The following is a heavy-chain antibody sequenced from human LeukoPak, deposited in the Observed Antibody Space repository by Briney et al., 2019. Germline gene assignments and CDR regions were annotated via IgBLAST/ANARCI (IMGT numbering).Heavy chain of an antibody. D-gene: IGHD2-15*01. Sequence: SETLSLTCTVSGGSFNNYYWSWIRQPAGKGLEWIGRIYSSGSTDYNTALKSRVTMSVDTYKNQFSLYLTSVTAADSAVYYCARGRGRLLLIDYWGQGTLVTVSS. J-gene: IGHJ4*02. CDR1: GGSFNNYY. CDR2: IYSSGST. CDR3: ARGRGRLLLIDY. V-gene: IGHV4-4*07.